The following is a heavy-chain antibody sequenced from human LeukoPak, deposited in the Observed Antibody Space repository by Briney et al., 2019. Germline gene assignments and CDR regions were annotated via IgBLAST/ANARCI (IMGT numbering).Heavy chain of an antibody. D-gene: IGHD2-15*01. Sequence: GGSLRLSCAASGFTFSRYWMSWFRQAPGKGLEWVANIKLDGSTKDYVDSVKGRFTISRDNAKNVLYLQMNSLRGDDTAVYYCATVAGDCSGGRCYLLRFDYWGQGTLVTVSS. CDR3: ATVAGDCSGGRCYLLRFDY. V-gene: IGHV3-7*01. CDR2: IKLDGSTK. CDR1: GFTFSRYW. J-gene: IGHJ4*02.